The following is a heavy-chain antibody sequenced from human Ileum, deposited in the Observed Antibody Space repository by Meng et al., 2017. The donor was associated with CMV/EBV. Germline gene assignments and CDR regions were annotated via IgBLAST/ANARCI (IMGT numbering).Heavy chain of an antibody. J-gene: IGHJ3*02. D-gene: IGHD2-2*01. V-gene: IGHV3-11*01. Sequence: GGSLRLSCAASGFTFSDYYMTWIRHAPGQGLEWVSYISGGGVIYYADSLRGRFTISRDNAKNSLYLQMNSLRAEDTAAYYCGRDLGYCSCSSPNCGAFDIWGQGTVVTVSS. CDR3: GRDLGYCSCSSPNCGAFDI. CDR1: GFTFSDYY. CDR2: ISGGGVI.